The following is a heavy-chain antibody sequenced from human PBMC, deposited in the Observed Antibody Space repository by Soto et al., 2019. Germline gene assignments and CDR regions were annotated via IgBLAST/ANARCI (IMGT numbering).Heavy chain of an antibody. CDR1: GYTFTSYA. J-gene: IGHJ4*02. D-gene: IGHD3-3*01. CDR2: INAGNGNT. CDR3: AVNGDFWSGNNFDY. Sequence: ASVKVSCKASGYTFTSYAMHWVRQAPGQRLEWMGWINAGNGNTKYSQKFQGRVTITRDTSASTAYMELSSLRSEDTVVYYCAVNGDFWSGNNFDYWGQGTLVTVSS. V-gene: IGHV1-3*01.